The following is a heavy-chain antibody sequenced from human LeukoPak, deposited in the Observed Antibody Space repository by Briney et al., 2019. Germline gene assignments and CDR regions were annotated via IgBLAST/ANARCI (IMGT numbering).Heavy chain of an antibody. Sequence: SSETLSLTCTASGGSISSSSYYWGWIRQPPGKGLEWIGSIYYSGSTYYNPSLKSRVTISVDTSKNQFSLKLSSVTAADTAVYYCARLDIVATMGFDYWGQGTLVTVSS. CDR1: GGSISSSSYY. V-gene: IGHV4-39*01. CDR2: IYYSGST. D-gene: IGHD5-12*01. J-gene: IGHJ4*02. CDR3: ARLDIVATMGFDY.